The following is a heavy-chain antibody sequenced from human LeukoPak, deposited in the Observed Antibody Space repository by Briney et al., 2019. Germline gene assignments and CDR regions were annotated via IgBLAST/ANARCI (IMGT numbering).Heavy chain of an antibody. CDR3: TRMTTGHDY. CDR1: GGSISSSSYY. D-gene: IGHD4-17*01. Sequence: PSETLSLTCTVSGGSISSSSYYWSWVRQTPGKGLEWIGEINHSGYTNDSPSLKSRVTMSIDTSRKQFSLNLRSVTVADTGIYYCTRMTTGHDYWGPGTLVTVSS. J-gene: IGHJ4*02. V-gene: IGHV4-61*05. CDR2: INHSGYT.